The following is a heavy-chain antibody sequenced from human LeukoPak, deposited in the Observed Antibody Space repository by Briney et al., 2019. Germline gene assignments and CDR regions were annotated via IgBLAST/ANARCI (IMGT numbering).Heavy chain of an antibody. D-gene: IGHD2-2*01. Sequence: ASVKVSCKASGYTFTSYGISWVRQAPGQGLEWMGWISPYNGNTNCTQSLQDRVTMTTDTSTSTAYMELRSLRSDDTAMYYCARDSPRMPGDYWGQGTLVTVSS. J-gene: IGHJ4*02. CDR2: ISPYNGNT. V-gene: IGHV1-18*01. CDR1: GYTFTSYG. CDR3: ARDSPRMPGDY.